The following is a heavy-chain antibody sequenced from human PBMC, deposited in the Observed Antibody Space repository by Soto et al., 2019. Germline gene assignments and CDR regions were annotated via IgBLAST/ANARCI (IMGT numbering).Heavy chain of an antibody. V-gene: IGHV4-59*08. J-gene: IGHJ3*02. D-gene: IGHD6-13*01. CDR3: ARHLWVGSSWYLGAFDI. CDR1: GYSISNYY. Sequence: ETLSLTCTVSGYSISNYYWIWIRQPPGKGLEWIGYIYYSGSTNYNPSLKSRVTISVDTSKNQFSLKLSSVTAADTAVYYCARHLWVGSSWYLGAFDIWGQGTMVTVSS. CDR2: IYYSGST.